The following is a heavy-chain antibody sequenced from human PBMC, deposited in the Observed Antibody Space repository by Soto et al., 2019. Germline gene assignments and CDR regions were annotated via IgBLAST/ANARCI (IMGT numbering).Heavy chain of an antibody. J-gene: IGHJ2*01. V-gene: IGHV1-69*08. CDR3: AREGGGGDCYQCFDL. CDR1: GGTFSSYT. CDR2: IIPILGIA. D-gene: IGHD2-21*02. Sequence: QVQLVQSGAEVKKPGSSVKVSCKASGGTFSSYTISWVRQAPGQGLEWMGRIIPILGIANYAQKFQGRVTTTADKSTSTAYMERSSLRSEDTAVYYCAREGGGGDCYQCFDLWGRGTLVTVSS.